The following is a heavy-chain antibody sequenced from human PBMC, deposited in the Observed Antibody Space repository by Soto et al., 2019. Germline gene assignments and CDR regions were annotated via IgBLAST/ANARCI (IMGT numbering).Heavy chain of an antibody. Sequence: PGESLKISCHGSGYAFSIYWIAWVLQMPGKGLEWMWIIYPGDSDTRYSPSFQCQVTISVDKSITTAYLQWSSLKASDTAMYYCARGYCTATICDPWFDPWGQGTLVTVSS. CDR3: ARGYCTATICDPWFDP. V-gene: IGHV5-51*01. CDR2: IYPGDSDT. D-gene: IGHD2-8*02. CDR1: GYAFSIYW. J-gene: IGHJ5*02.